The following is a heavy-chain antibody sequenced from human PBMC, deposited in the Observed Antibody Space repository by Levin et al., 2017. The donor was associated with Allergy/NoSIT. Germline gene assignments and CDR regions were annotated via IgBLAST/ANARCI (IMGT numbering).Heavy chain of an antibody. J-gene: IGHJ5*02. CDR3: TRLLCTNGVCWFDP. D-gene: IGHD2-8*01. CDR1: GFTFSGSA. CDR2: IRSKANSYAT. Sequence: GGSLRLSCAASGFTFSGSAMHWVRQASGKGLEWVGRIRSKANSYATAYAASVKGRFTISRDDSKNTAYLQMNSLKTEDTAVYYCTRLLCTNGVCWFDPWGQGTLVTVSS. V-gene: IGHV3-73*01.